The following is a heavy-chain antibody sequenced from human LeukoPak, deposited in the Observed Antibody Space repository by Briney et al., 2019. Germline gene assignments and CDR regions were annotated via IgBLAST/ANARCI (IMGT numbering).Heavy chain of an antibody. J-gene: IGHJ5*02. CDR1: GGTFNNSA. CDR2: ILHLFGTA. D-gene: IGHD4-17*01. V-gene: IGHV1-69*05. Sequence: ASVRVFCKTSGGTFNNSAISWVRQAPGQGLEWLGGILHLFGTAGYAQKFRGRVPVNRDVSTRTVYLDVTSLTSGHAGVYYCARDVHGDYGSGWFVPWGQGTLVSVSS. CDR3: ARDVHGDYGSGWFVP.